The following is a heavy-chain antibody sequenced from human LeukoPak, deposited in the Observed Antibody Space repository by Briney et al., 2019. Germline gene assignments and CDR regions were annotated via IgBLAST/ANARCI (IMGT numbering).Heavy chain of an antibody. D-gene: IGHD5-24*01. CDR1: GYSISSGYY. CDR2: IDHSGST. V-gene: IGHV4-38-2*02. J-gene: IGHJ4*02. Sequence: SETLSLTCTVSGYSISSGYYWGWIRQPPGKGLEWTGSIDHSGSTYYNPSLKSRVTISVDTSKNQFSLKLSSVTAADTAVYYCAGRRDGYNYGFDYWGQGTLVTVSS. CDR3: AGRRDGYNYGFDY.